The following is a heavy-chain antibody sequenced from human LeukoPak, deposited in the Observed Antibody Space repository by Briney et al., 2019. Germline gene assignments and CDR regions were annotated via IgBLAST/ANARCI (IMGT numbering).Heavy chain of an antibody. J-gene: IGHJ4*02. Sequence: SVKVSCKASGGTFSSYAISWVRQAPGQGLEWMGGIIPIFGTANYAQKFQGRVTITADKSTSTAYMELSSLRSEDTAVYYCARNGGHCSGGSCYDYWGQGTLVTVSS. V-gene: IGHV1-69*06. CDR3: ARNGGHCSGGSCYDY. D-gene: IGHD2-15*01. CDR2: IIPIFGTA. CDR1: GGTFSSYA.